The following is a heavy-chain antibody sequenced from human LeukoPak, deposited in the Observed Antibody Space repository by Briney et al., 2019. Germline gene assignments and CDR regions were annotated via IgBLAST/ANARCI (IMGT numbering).Heavy chain of an antibody. CDR2: INTNTGNP. D-gene: IGHD3-3*01. V-gene: IGHV7-4-1*02. J-gene: IGHJ5*02. Sequence: ASVKVSCKTSGYTFTVYYMHWVRQAPGQGLEWMGWINTNTGNPTYAQGFTGRFVFSLDTSVSTAYLQISSLKAEDTAVYYCARSPYYDFWSGYLNWFDPWGQGTLVTVSS. CDR1: GYTFTVYY. CDR3: ARSPYYDFWSGYLNWFDP.